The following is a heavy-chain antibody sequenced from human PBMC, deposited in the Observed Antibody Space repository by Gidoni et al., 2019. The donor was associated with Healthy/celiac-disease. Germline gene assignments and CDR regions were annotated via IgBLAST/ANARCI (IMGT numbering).Heavy chain of an antibody. Sequence: EVQLVQSGAEVKKPGESLKISCKGSGYSFTSYWIGWVRQMPGKGLEWMWIIYPVDSDTRYSPSFQGQVTISADKSLSTAYLQWSSLKASDTAMYYCARRIVVVPAQDAFDIWGQGTMVTVSS. J-gene: IGHJ3*02. CDR2: IYPVDSDT. CDR1: GYSFTSYW. V-gene: IGHV5-51*03. CDR3: ARRIVVVPAQDAFDI. D-gene: IGHD2-2*01.